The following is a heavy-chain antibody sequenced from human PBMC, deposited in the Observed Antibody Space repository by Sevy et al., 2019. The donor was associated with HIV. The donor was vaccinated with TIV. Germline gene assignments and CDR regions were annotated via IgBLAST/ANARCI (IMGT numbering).Heavy chain of an antibody. CDR1: GLNVSDYF. Sequence: GGSLRLSCAASGLNVSDYFMSWIRQAPGKRPEWVSYISSSGTIIYYADSVKGRFTISRDKAKNSLYLQMNSLRAEDSAIYFCARDLAAGCFFSLYFACWGQGTRVPLS. J-gene: IGHJ4*02. D-gene: IGHD3-9*01. CDR3: ARDLAAGCFFSLYFAC. V-gene: IGHV3-11*01. CDR2: ISSSGTII.